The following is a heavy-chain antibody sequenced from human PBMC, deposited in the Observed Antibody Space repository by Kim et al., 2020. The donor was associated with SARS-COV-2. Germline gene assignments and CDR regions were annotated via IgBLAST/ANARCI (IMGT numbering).Heavy chain of an antibody. Sequence: GGSLRLSCAASGFTFSSYGMHWVRQAPGKGLEWVAVISYDGSNKYYADSVKGRFTISRDNSKNTLYLQMNSLRAEDTAVYYCAREILPPCAFDIWGQGTMVTVSS. CDR3: AREILPPCAFDI. J-gene: IGHJ3*02. CDR1: GFTFSSYG. CDR2: ISYDGSNK. V-gene: IGHV3-30*03.